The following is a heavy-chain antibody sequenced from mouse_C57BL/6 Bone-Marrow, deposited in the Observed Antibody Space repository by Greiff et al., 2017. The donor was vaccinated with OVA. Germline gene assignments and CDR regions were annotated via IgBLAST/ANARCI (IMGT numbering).Heavy chain of an antibody. D-gene: IGHD1-1*01. V-gene: IGHV3-6*01. CDR1: GYSITSGYY. CDR2: ISYDGSN. CDR3: ARATTFFDV. Sequence: DVQLQESGPGLVKPSQSLSLTCSVTGYSITSGYYWNWIRQFPGNKLEWMGYISYDGSNNYNPSLKNRISITRDTSKNQFFLKLNSVTTEDTATYYCARATTFFDVWGTGTTVTVSS. J-gene: IGHJ1*03.